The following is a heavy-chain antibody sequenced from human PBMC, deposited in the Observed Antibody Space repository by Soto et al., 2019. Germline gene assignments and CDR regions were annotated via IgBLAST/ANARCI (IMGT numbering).Heavy chain of an antibody. CDR1: GGSISSYY. Sequence: LETLSLTCTVSGGSISSYYWSWIRQPPGKGLEWIGYIYYSGSTNYNPSLKSRVTISVDTSKNQFSLKLSSVTAADTAVYYCARSIQLWDAFDIWGQGTMVTVSS. D-gene: IGHD5-18*01. CDR3: ARSIQLWDAFDI. CDR2: IYYSGST. J-gene: IGHJ3*02. V-gene: IGHV4-59*01.